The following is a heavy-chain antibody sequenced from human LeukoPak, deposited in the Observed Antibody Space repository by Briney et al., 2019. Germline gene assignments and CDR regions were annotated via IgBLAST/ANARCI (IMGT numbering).Heavy chain of an antibody. CDR2: ISGSGGST. J-gene: IGHJ3*02. V-gene: IGHV3-23*01. D-gene: IGHD3-3*01. Sequence: GGSLRLSCAASGFTFSSYGMSWVRQAPGKGLEWVSAISGSGGSTYYADSVKGRFTISRDNSKTTLYLQMNSLRAEDTAVYYCAKDKMYSDFWSGHDAFDIWGQGTMVTVSS. CDR3: AKDKMYSDFWSGHDAFDI. CDR1: GFTFSSYG.